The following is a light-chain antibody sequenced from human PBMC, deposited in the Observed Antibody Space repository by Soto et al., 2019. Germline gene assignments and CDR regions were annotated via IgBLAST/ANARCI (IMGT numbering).Light chain of an antibody. CDR3: QTWDAGIRV. J-gene: IGLJ3*02. CDR2: VTRDGSH. V-gene: IGLV4-69*01. CDR1: SGHSHYA. Sequence: QSVLTQSPSASASLGASVKLTCTLSSGHSHYAIAWHQQQPQKGPRYLMRVTRDGSHTKGDGIPDRFSGSMSGAERYLIISSLQSEDEADYYCQTWDAGIRVFGGGTKVTVL.